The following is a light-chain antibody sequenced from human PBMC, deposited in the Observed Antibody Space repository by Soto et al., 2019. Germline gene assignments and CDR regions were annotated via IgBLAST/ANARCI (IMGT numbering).Light chain of an antibody. CDR1: NIGGKS. V-gene: IGLV3-21*04. CDR3: QVWGNSSDQVV. J-gene: IGLJ2*01. Sequence: SYELTQPPSVSVAPGKTARITCGGNNIGGKSVHWYQQKPGQAPVLVIYYDSDRPSGIPERFSGSNSGNTATLTISRVEAGDEADYYCQVWGNSSDQVVFGGGTKLTVL. CDR2: YDS.